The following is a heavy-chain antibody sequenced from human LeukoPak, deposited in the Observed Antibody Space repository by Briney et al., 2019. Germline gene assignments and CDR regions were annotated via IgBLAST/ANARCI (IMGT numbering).Heavy chain of an antibody. CDR2: ISSSSSYI. CDR1: GFTFSSYS. J-gene: IGHJ4*02. D-gene: IGHD4-23*01. Sequence: PGGSLRLSCAASGFTFSSYSMNWVRQAPGKGLEWVSSISSSSSYIYYADSVKGRFTISRDNAKNSLYLQMNSLRAEDTAVYYCARDLGYVGSTVPLDYWGQGTLVTVSS. V-gene: IGHV3-21*01. CDR3: ARDLGYVGSTVPLDY.